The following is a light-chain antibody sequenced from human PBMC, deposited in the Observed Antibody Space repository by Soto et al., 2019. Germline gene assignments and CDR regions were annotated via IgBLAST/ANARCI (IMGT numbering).Light chain of an antibody. J-gene: IGLJ2*01. CDR1: SSNIGKNY. Sequence: QSVLTQPPSASGAPGQRVTISCSGGSSNIGKNYVYWSQQLPGAAPKLLIYNINQRPSGVPDRFSASKSGTSASLVISGLRSEDEADYHCAAWDDSLNGVAFGGGTKVTVL. CDR3: AAWDDSLNGVA. CDR2: NIN. V-gene: IGLV1-47*01.